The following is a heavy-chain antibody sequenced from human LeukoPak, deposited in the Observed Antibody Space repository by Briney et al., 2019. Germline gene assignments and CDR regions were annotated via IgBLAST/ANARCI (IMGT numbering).Heavy chain of an antibody. CDR3: ARASMWSRPYFGY. Sequence: GGSRRLSCAASGFTFSSYGMHWVRQAPGKGLEWVAVISYHGSNKHYADSVKGRFTISRDNSKSTLYLQMNSLRAEDTAVYYCARASMWSRPYFGYWGQGTLVTVSS. D-gene: IGHD2-21*01. V-gene: IGHV3-30*19. J-gene: IGHJ4*02. CDR1: GFTFSSYG. CDR2: ISYHGSNK.